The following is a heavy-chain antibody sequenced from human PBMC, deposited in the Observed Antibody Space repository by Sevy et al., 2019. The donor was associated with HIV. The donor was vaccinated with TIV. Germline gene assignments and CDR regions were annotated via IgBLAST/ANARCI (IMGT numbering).Heavy chain of an antibody. CDR2: ISGSGGQT. V-gene: IGHV3-23*01. Sequence: GGSLRLTCTVSGVTLHTFGLAWVRQAPGKGLEWVSSISGSGGQTYYTDSVKGRFTISRDNSKNMLYLQMNTLRADDTAVYYCAKGRGGVASIGHFYMDVWAKGTTVTVSS. CDR3: AKGRGGVASIGHFYMDV. J-gene: IGHJ6*03. CDR1: GVTLHTFG. D-gene: IGHD3-10*01.